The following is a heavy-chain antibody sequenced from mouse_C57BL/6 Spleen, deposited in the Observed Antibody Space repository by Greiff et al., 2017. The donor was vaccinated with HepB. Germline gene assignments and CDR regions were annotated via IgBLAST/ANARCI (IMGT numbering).Heavy chain of an antibody. V-gene: IGHV2-2*01. Sequence: VQLQQSGPGLVQPSQSLSITCTVSGFSLTSYGVHWVRQSPGKGLEWLGVIWSGGSTDYNAAFISRLSISKDNSKSQVFFKMNSLQADDTAIYYCARKAMGGAMDYWGQGTSVTVSS. CDR2: IWSGGST. CDR3: ARKAMGGAMDY. J-gene: IGHJ4*01. CDR1: GFSLTSYG.